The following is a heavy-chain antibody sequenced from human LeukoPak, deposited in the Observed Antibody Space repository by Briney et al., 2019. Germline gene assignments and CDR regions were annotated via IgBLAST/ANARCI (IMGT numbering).Heavy chain of an antibody. D-gene: IGHD5-24*01. CDR1: GGSISSYY. V-gene: IGHV4-4*07. CDR2: IYTSRTT. CDR3: ARWGDGYNYFDY. J-gene: IGHJ4*02. Sequence: SETLSLTGTVSGGSISSYYWGWIPQAAGKGLEGSGRIYTSRTTNDNPSLKSRVTMSVDTSKTQYTLQLSSGTAADTAVYYCARWGDGYNYFDYWGQGTLVTVSS.